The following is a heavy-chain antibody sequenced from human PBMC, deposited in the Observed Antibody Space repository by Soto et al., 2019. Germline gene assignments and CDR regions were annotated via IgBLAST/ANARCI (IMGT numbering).Heavy chain of an antibody. D-gene: IGHD2-15*01. Sequence: QLQLQESGPGLVKPSETLSLTCTVSGGSISSSSYYWGWIRQPPGKGLEWIGSIYYSGSTYYNPSLKSRVTISVDTSKNQFSLKLSSVTAADTAVYYCARDIVVVVAANSYYNYGMDVWGQGTTVTVSS. CDR3: ARDIVVVVAANSYYNYGMDV. CDR1: GGSISSSSYY. J-gene: IGHJ6*02. V-gene: IGHV4-39*02. CDR2: IYYSGST.